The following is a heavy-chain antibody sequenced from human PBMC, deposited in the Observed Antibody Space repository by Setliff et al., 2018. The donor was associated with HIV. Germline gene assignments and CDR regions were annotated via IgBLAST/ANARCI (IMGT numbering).Heavy chain of an antibody. V-gene: IGHV4-39*07. CDR1: GGSISSDY. Sequence: ASETLSLTCTVSGGSISSDYWGWIRQPPGRGLEWIGSIYYSGDTHYNPSLKSRVTISVDTSKNQFSLKLNSLTAADTAVYYCAKGGTSCWYSVLYFQHWGQGTLVTVSS. D-gene: IGHD6-19*01. CDR2: IYYSGDT. J-gene: IGHJ1*01. CDR3: AKGGTSCWYSVLYFQH.